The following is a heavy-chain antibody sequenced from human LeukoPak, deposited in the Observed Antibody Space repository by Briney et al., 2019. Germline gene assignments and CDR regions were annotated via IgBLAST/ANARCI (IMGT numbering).Heavy chain of an antibody. Sequence: SETLSLTCTVSGGSISSYYWSWIRQPAGKGLEWIGRIYTSGSTNYNPSLKSRVTMSVDTSKNQFSLKLSSVTAADTAVYYCARGSVAAAGRAFDYWGQGTLVTVSS. D-gene: IGHD6-13*01. CDR2: IYTSGST. J-gene: IGHJ4*02. CDR3: ARGSVAAAGRAFDY. V-gene: IGHV4-4*07. CDR1: GGSISSYY.